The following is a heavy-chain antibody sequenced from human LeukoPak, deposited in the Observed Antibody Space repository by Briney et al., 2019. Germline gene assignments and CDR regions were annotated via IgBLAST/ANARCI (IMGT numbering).Heavy chain of an antibody. D-gene: IGHD5-24*01. Sequence: GASVKVSCKASGYTFASYDINWVRQATGQGLEWMGWMNPNSGNTGYAQKFQGRVTITRNTSISTAYMELSSLRSEDTAVYYCARARRDGYNLFGYWGQGTLVTVSS. CDR3: ARARRDGYNLFGY. CDR2: MNPNSGNT. V-gene: IGHV1-8*03. CDR1: GYTFASYD. J-gene: IGHJ4*02.